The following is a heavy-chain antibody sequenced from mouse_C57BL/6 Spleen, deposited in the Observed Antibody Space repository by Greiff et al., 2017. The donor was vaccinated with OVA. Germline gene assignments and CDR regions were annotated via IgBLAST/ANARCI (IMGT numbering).Heavy chain of an antibody. CDR2: ISPGGSYT. J-gene: IGHJ2*01. V-gene: IGHV5-6*02. D-gene: IGHD4-1*01. CDR3: ARRLWAFDY. CDR1: GFTFSSYG. Sequence: EVKLVESGGDLVKPGGSLKLSCAASGFTFSSYGMSWVRQTPDQRLEWVATISPGGSYTYYPDSVKGRFTISRDNAKNTLYLQMSSLKAEDTAMYYGARRLWAFDYWGQGTTLTVSS.